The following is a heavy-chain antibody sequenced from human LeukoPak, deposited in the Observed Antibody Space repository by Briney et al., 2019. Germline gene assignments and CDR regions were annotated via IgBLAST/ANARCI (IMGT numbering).Heavy chain of an antibody. CDR1: GGSISSSSYY. Sequence: SETLSLTCTVSGGSISSSSYYWGWIRQPPGQGLEWIGSIYYSGSTYYNPSLKSRVTISVDTSKNQFSLKLSSVTAADTAVYYCAVGERSDTGWASNVDYWGQGTLVTVSS. D-gene: IGHD1-1*01. CDR3: AVGERSDTGWASNVDY. V-gene: IGHV4-39*01. J-gene: IGHJ4*02. CDR2: IYYSGST.